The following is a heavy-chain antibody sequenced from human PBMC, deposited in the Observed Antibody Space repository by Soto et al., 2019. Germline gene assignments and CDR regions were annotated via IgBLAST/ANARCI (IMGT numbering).Heavy chain of an antibody. D-gene: IGHD1-26*01. J-gene: IGHJ5*02. CDR1: GFTFSSYA. Sequence: GGSLRLSCAASGFTFSSYAMSWVRQAPGKGLEWVSATSGRGFKKYYADSVKGRFTISRDNSKSTVYLELNNLSPEDTAVYHCAKNQGVELVPLATVDWFDPWGQGSVVTVSS. V-gene: IGHV3-23*01. CDR2: TSGRGFKK. CDR3: AKNQGVELVPLATVDWFDP.